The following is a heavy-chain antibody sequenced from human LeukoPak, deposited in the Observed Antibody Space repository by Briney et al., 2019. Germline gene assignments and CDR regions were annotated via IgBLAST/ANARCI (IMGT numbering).Heavy chain of an antibody. CDR2: IYYSGST. D-gene: IGHD6-13*01. CDR1: GGSISSGDYY. J-gene: IGHJ4*02. V-gene: IGHV4-30-4*01. CDR3: ARAAAAILVNY. Sequence: SETLSLTCPVSGGSISSGDYYWSWIRQPPGKGLEWIGYIYYSGSTYYNPSLKGRVTISVDTSKNQFSLKLSSVTAADMAVYYCARAAAAILVNYWGQGTLVTVSS.